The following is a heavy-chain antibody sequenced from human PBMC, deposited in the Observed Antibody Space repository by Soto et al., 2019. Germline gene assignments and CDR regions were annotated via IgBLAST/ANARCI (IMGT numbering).Heavy chain of an antibody. CDR3: AKLHLGELSFSDY. V-gene: IGHV3-23*01. D-gene: IGHD3-16*02. Sequence: PGGSLRLSCAASGFTFSSYAMSWVRQAPGKGLEWVSAISGSGGSTYYPDSVKGRFTISRDNSKNTLYLQMNSLRAEDTAVYYCAKLHLGELSFSDYWGQGTLVTVSS. CDR2: ISGSGGST. J-gene: IGHJ4*02. CDR1: GFTFSSYA.